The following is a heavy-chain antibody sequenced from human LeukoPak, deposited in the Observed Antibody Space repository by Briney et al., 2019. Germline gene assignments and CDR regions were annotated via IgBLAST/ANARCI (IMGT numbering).Heavy chain of an antibody. CDR1: GFTFNDYY. CDR3: AREERAAGGLDY. V-gene: IGHV3-30*02. Sequence: GGSLRLSCAASGFTFNDYYMSWIRQAPGKGLEWVAFIRYDGSNKYYADSVKGRFTISRDNSKNTLYLQMNSLRAEDTAVYYCAREERAAGGLDYWGQGTLVTVSS. CDR2: IRYDGSNK. D-gene: IGHD6-13*01. J-gene: IGHJ4*02.